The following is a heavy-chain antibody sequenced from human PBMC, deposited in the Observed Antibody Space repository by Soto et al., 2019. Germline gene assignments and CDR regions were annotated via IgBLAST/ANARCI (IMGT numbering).Heavy chain of an antibody. CDR1: GFTFSAYA. CDR2: IGVSDGTT. J-gene: IGHJ4*02. CDR3: VKDIPAWRQLWGYDY. D-gene: IGHD5-18*01. V-gene: IGHV3-23*01. Sequence: EVQLLESGGALEQPGGSLRLSCVASGFTFSAYAMCWVRQPPGKGLEWVSSIGVSDGTTYYADSVKGRFTISRDNSENTVYLQMNGLRAEDTAVYYCVKDIPAWRQLWGYDYWGQGALVTVSS.